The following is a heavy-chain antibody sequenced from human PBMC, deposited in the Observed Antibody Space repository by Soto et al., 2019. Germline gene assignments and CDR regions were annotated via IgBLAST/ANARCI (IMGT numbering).Heavy chain of an antibody. Sequence: SETLSLTCTVSGGSISSGGYSWNRIRQPPGKGLELIGYIYHGGTTYYNPTLKSRVTISLDGSKNQYSLNLRFVTAADTAVYYCARECGGDCLDAFDIWGQGTMVTVSS. D-gene: IGHD2-21*02. V-gene: IGHV4-30-2*01. CDR2: IYHGGTT. J-gene: IGHJ3*02. CDR3: ARECGGDCLDAFDI. CDR1: GGSISSGGYS.